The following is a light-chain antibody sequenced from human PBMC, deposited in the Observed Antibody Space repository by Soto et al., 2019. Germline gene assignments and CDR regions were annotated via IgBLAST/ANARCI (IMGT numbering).Light chain of an antibody. CDR2: DVS. V-gene: IGLV2-14*01. CDR3: NSYTSRYTFV. J-gene: IGLJ1*01. Sequence: QSALTQPASVSGSPGQSITISCTGTTNDVGGHTLVSWYQHHPGKAPQLVIFDVSSRPSGVSHRFSGSKSGNTASLTISGLQPEDEADYYCNSYTSRYTFVLGTGTKLTVL. CDR1: TNDVGGHTL.